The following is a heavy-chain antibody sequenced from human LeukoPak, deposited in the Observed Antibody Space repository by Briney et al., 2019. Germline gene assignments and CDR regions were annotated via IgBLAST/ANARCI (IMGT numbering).Heavy chain of an antibody. Sequence: SETLSLTCTVSGGSISNNNYYWSWIRQPPGKGLEWIGEINHSGSTNYNPSLKSRVTISVDTSKNQFSLKLSSVTAADTAVYYCARGRTYYYDSSGYYPTWSQGTLVTVSS. J-gene: IGHJ5*02. D-gene: IGHD3-22*01. CDR1: GGSISNNNYY. V-gene: IGHV4-39*07. CDR3: ARGRTYYYDSSGYYPT. CDR2: INHSGST.